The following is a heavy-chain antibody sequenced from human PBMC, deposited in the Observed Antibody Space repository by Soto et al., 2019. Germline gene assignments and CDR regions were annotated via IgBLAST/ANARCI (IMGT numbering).Heavy chain of an antibody. Sequence: EVQLLESGGGLVQPGGSLRLSCAASGFTFSSYAMSWVRQAPGKGLEWVSAISGSGGSTYYADSVKGRFTISRDNSKNARYLQMNSRGAEDTAVYYCARNVDIGGTIWGGPLDYWGQGTLVTVSS. CDR3: ARNVDIGGTIWGGPLDY. CDR2: ISGSGGST. D-gene: IGHD5-12*01. CDR1: GFTFSSYA. J-gene: IGHJ4*02. V-gene: IGHV3-23*01.